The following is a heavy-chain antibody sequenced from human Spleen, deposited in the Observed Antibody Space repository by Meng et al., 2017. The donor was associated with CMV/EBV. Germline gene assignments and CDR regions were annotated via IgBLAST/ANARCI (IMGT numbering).Heavy chain of an antibody. CDR3: AKVGSSGWYVGLDY. CDR2: IWYDGSNK. CDR1: GFTFSSYG. Sequence: GESLKISCAASGFTFSSYGMHWVRQAPGKGLEWAAVIWYDGSNKYYADSVKGRFTISRDNSKNTLYLQMNSLRAEDTAVYYCAKVGSSGWYVGLDYWGQGTLVTVSS. D-gene: IGHD6-19*01. V-gene: IGHV3-33*06. J-gene: IGHJ4*02.